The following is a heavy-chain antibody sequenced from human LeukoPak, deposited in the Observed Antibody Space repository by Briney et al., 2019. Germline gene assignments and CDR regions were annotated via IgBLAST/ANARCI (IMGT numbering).Heavy chain of an antibody. CDR2: IYWDDDK. CDR3: AHLRGHIISHNWFDP. Sequence: SGPTLVNPTQTLTLTCTFSGFSLSTSGVGVGWIRQPPGEALEWLALIYWDDDKRYSPSLKSRLTITKDTSKNQVVLTMTNMDPVDTATYYCAHLRGHIISHNWFDPWGQGTLVTVSS. J-gene: IGHJ5*02. D-gene: IGHD2-21*01. V-gene: IGHV2-5*02. CDR1: GFSLSTSGVG.